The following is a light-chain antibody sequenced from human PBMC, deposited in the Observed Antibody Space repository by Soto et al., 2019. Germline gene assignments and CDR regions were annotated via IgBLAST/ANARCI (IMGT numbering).Light chain of an antibody. CDR1: QSVSSSY. Sequence: ETVLTQSPGTLSLSPGERAALSCRASQSVSSSYLAWYQQKPGQAPRLLIYGASSRATGIPDRFSGSGSGTDFTLTISRLEPEHFAVYYCQQYGSSPTAFGQGTRLEIK. J-gene: IGKJ5*01. CDR3: QQYGSSPTA. V-gene: IGKV3-20*01. CDR2: GAS.